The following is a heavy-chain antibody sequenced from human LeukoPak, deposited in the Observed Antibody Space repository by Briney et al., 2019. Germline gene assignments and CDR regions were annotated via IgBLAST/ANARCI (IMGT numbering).Heavy chain of an antibody. J-gene: IGHJ4*02. CDR3: AGSSGWVAVN. Sequence: AGGSLRLSCEVSGFTLGSFWMTWVRQAPGKGLEWVANINQDGSEKYYVDSVKGRFTISRDNAKNLLYLQMSSLRAEDTAVYYCAGSSGWVAVNWGQGTLVTVSS. CDR1: GFTLGSFW. D-gene: IGHD6-19*01. CDR2: INQDGSEK. V-gene: IGHV3-7*01.